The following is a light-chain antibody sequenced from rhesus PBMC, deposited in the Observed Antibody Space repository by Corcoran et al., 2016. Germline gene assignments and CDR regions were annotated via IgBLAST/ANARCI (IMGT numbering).Light chain of an antibody. J-gene: IGLJ6*01. CDR1: SSDVGGYTY. V-gene: IGLV2S7*01. CDR2: DVS. Sequence: QSAPTQPPSVSGSPGQSVTISRTGTSSDVGGYTYVSWYQQHPGKAPKLMIYDVSKRPSGVSDRFSGSTSGNTASLTISWLQAEDEADYYCCSYTTSSTLVFGSGTKLTVL. CDR3: CSYTTSSTLV.